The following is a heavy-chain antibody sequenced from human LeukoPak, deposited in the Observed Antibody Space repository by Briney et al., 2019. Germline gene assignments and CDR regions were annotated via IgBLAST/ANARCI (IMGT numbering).Heavy chain of an antibody. CDR1: GYTFTSYG. D-gene: IGHD4-17*01. CDR2: ISAYNGNT. J-gene: IGHJ3*02. V-gene: IGHV1-18*01. CDR3: ARDYGDYVSYSAFDI. Sequence: ASVKVSCKASGYTFTSYGISWVRQAPGQGLEWMGWISAYNGNTNYAQKLQGRVTMTTDTSTSTAYMELRSLRSEDTAVYYCARDYGDYVSYSAFDIWGQGTMVTVSS.